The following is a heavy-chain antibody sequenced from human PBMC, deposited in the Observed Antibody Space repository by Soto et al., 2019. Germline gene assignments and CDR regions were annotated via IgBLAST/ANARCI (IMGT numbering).Heavy chain of an antibody. Sequence: QVQLVQSGADVKKPGSSVRVSCKTSGGPFGNSAISWVRQAPAQRLERIGEIIPVFDKANYAQNFQGRLTITADDSTATVFMQLSSLRSEDTAVYFCARLRRDWGDAFDLWGQGTLVTVSS. J-gene: IGHJ3*01. CDR2: IIPVFDKA. CDR3: ARLRRDWGDAFDL. CDR1: GGPFGNSA. V-gene: IGHV1-69*01. D-gene: IGHD3-16*01.